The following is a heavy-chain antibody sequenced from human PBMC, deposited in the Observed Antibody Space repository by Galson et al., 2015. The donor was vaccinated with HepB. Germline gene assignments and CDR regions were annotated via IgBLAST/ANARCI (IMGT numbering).Heavy chain of an antibody. CDR2: ISAYNGNT. J-gene: IGHJ5*02. CDR3: ARGQNDYSNYVGWFDP. V-gene: IGHV1-18*04. CDR1: GSTFTSYG. Sequence: SVKVSCKASGSTFTSYGISWVRQAPGQGLEWMGWISAYNGNTNYAQKLQGRVTMTTDTSTSTAYMELRSLRSDDTAVYYCARGQNDYSNYVGWFDPWGQGTLVTVSS. D-gene: IGHD4-11*01.